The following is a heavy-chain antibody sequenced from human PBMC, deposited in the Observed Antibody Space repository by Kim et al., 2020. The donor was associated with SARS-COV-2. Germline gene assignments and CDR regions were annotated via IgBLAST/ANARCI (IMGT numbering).Heavy chain of an antibody. CDR3: VVNYYGSGSYYNAGHYYGMDV. Sequence: ASVKVSCKASGYTFTSYGISWVRQAPGQGLEWMGWISAYNGNTNYAQKLQGRVTMTTDTSTSTAYMELRSLRSDDTAVYYCVVNYYGSGSYYNAGHYYGMDVWGQGTTVTVSS. J-gene: IGHJ6*02. CDR2: ISAYNGNT. CDR1: GYTFTSYG. V-gene: IGHV1-18*01. D-gene: IGHD3-10*01.